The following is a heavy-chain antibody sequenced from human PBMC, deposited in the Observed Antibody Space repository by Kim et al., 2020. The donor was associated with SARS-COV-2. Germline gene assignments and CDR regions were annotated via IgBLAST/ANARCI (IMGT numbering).Heavy chain of an antibody. D-gene: IGHD1-26*01. CDR3: ARDVGNSGSYYDY. J-gene: IGHJ4*02. V-gene: IGHV1-2*04. Sequence: YAQKLQGWVTMTRDTSISTAYMELSRLRSDDTAVYYCARDVGNSGSYYDYWGQGTLVTVSS.